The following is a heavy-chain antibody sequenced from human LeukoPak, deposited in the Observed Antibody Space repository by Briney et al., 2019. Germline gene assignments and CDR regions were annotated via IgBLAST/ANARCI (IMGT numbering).Heavy chain of an antibody. Sequence: GGSLRLSCAASGFTFSNAWMSWVRQAPGKGLEWVGRIKSKTDGGTTDYAAPVKGRFTISRDDTKNTLYLQMNSLKTEDTAVYYCTAYGGLNYYYYYYMDVWGKGTTVTISS. J-gene: IGHJ6*03. V-gene: IGHV3-15*01. CDR2: IKSKTDGGTT. D-gene: IGHD4-23*01. CDR3: TAYGGLNYYYYYYMDV. CDR1: GFTFSNAW.